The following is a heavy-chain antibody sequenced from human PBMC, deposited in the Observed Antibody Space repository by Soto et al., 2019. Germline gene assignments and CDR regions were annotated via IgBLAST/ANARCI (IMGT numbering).Heavy chain of an antibody. D-gene: IGHD3-22*01. V-gene: IGHV3-23*01. CDR2: ISGSGGST. CDR1: GFTFSSYA. Sequence: EVQLLESGGGLVQPGGSLRLSCAASGFTFSSYAMSWVRQAPGKGLEWVSSISGSGGSTYYADSVKGRFTISRDNSKNTLYLQMNSLRAEDTAVYYCAKAPLKYYDSSGNSAYWYFDLWGRGTLVTVSS. J-gene: IGHJ2*01. CDR3: AKAPLKYYDSSGNSAYWYFDL.